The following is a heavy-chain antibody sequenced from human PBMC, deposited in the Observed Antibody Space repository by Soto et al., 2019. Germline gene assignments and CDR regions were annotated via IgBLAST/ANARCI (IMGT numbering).Heavy chain of an antibody. CDR2: ISYDGSNK. J-gene: IGHJ4*02. CDR3: AKQNREWIQLWSGDY. CDR1: GFTFSSYG. Sequence: QVQLVESGGGVVQPGRSLRLSCAASGFTFSSYGMHWVRQAPGKGLEWVAVISYDGSNKYYADSVKGRFTISRVNSKNTLYLQMNSLRAEDTAVYYCAKQNREWIQLWSGDYWGQGTLVTVSS. D-gene: IGHD5-18*01. V-gene: IGHV3-30*18.